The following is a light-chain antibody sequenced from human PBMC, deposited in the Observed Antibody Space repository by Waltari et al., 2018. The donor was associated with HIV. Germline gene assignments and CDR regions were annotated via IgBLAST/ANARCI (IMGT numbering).Light chain of an antibody. J-gene: IGLJ2*01. CDR1: SSNIGSNT. V-gene: IGLV1-44*01. Sequence: QSVLTQPPSASGTPGQRVTISCSGSSSNIGSNTVNWYKQLPGTAPKLLIYSNNQRPSGFSNRFSCSKSGTTASLPISGLQSEDEADYYCTSYTSTSTDVVFGGGTKLTVL. CDR3: TSYTSTSTDVV. CDR2: SNN.